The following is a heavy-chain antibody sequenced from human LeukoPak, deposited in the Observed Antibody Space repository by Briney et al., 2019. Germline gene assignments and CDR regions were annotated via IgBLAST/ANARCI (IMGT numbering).Heavy chain of an antibody. CDR1: GGSISSYY. D-gene: IGHD2-2*01. J-gene: IGHJ3*02. Sequence: SETLSLTCTVSGGSISSYYWSWIRQPAGKGLEWIGRIYTSGSTNYNPSLKSRVTTSVDTSKNQFSLKLSSVTAADTAVYYCARDCRRSTSCLDAFDIWGQGTMVTVSS. CDR2: IYTSGST. CDR3: ARDCRRSTSCLDAFDI. V-gene: IGHV4-4*07.